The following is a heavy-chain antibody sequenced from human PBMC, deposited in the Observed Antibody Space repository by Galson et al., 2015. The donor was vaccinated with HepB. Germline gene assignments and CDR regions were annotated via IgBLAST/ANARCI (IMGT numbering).Heavy chain of an antibody. CDR2: IYYSGST. CDR1: GGSVSSGSYY. V-gene: IGHV4-61*01. CDR3: ARDVKGGYDPRYFDY. J-gene: IGHJ4*02. Sequence: ETLSLTCTVSGGSVSSGSYYWSWIRQPPGKGLEWIGYIYYSGSTNYNPSLKSRVTISVDTSKNQFSLKLSSVTAADTAVYYCARDVKGGYDPRYFDYWGQGTLVTVSS. D-gene: IGHD5-12*01.